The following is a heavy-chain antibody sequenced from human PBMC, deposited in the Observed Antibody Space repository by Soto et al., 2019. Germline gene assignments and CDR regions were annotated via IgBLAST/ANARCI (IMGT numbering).Heavy chain of an antibody. J-gene: IGHJ6*02. CDR2: IYFSGST. CDR1: GDSISSGGYY. V-gene: IGHV4-31*03. Sequence: QVQLQESGPGLVKPSQTLSLTCTVSGDSISSGGYYWSWIRQHPGKGLEWIGYIYFSGSTYSNPSLTSRVTISLDTSRNQFSLKLTSVTAADTAIYDCARAPTVVTGYYYYAMDVWGQGTTVTVSS. CDR3: ARAPTVVTGYYYYAMDV. D-gene: IGHD2-15*01.